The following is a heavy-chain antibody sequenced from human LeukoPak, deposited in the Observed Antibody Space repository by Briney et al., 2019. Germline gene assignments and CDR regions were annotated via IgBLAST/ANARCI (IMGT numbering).Heavy chain of an antibody. V-gene: IGHV3-23*01. J-gene: IGHJ4*02. Sequence: GGSLRLSCAASGFTFTTYAMRWVRQAPGKGLEWVSGVSGSGATTSYAYSMKGRFTISRDNSKNTLYLQMNTLRADDTAVYYCAKGAAYCGGDCFLYYFNYWGQGTLVTVSS. D-gene: IGHD2-21*02. CDR2: VSGSGATT. CDR3: AKGAAYCGGDCFLYYFNY. CDR1: GFTFTTYA.